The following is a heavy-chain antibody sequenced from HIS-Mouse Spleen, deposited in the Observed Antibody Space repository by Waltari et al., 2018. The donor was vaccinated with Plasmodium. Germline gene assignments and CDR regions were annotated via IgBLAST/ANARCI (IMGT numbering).Heavy chain of an antibody. J-gene: IGHJ4*02. CDR1: GGPIRSSSYY. V-gene: IGHV4-39*07. CDR3: ARDRITGTSYFDY. CDR2: FYYSGST. D-gene: IGHD1-7*01. Sequence: QLQLQVSGPGLVKPAETLSLTCPVSGGPIRSSSYYWGWISQPPGKGLEWIGSFYYSGSTYYNPSLKSRVTISVDTSKNQFSLKLSSVTAADTAVYYCARDRITGTSYFDYWGQGTLVTVSS.